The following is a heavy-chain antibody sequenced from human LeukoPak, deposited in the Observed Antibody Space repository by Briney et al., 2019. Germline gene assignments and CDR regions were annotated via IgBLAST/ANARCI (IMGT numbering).Heavy chain of an antibody. CDR1: GFTFSSYS. V-gene: IGHV3-30*03. CDR2: ISYDGGNK. CDR3: ARAYNSGWSLPFDP. J-gene: IGHJ5*02. D-gene: IGHD6-19*01. Sequence: GGSLRLSCAASGFTFSSYSMNWVRQAPGKGLEWVAVISYDGGNKYYTDSVKGRFTISRDNSKNTLFLQMSGLRLDDTAIYYCARAYNSGWSLPFDPWGQGTLVTVSS.